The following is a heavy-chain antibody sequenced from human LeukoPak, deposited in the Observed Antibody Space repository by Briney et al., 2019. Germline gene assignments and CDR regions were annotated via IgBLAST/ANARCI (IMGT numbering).Heavy chain of an antibody. CDR1: GFTFSSYW. D-gene: IGHD5-18*01. CDR2: INSDGSST. J-gene: IGHJ6*02. V-gene: IGHV3-74*01. Sequence: GGSLRLSCAASGFTFSSYWMHWVRQAPGRGLVWVSRINSDGSSTSYADSVKGRFTISRDNAKNTLYLQMNSLRAEDTAVYYCARDVDTAMVFYYYGMDVWGQGTTVTVSS. CDR3: ARDVDTAMVFYYYGMDV.